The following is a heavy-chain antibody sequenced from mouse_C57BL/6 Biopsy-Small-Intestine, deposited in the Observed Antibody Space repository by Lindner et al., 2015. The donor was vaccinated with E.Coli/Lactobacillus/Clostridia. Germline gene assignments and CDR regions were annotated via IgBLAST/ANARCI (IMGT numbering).Heavy chain of an antibody. D-gene: IGHD1-1*01. Sequence: VQLQESGAELVRPGTSVKVSCKASGYAFTNYLIEWVKQRPGQGLEWIGVINPGRGGTNYNEKFKGKATLTADKSSSTAYMQLSSLTSEDSAVYFCARRRTTVLASDAMDFWGQGTSVTVSS. CDR2: INPGRGGT. V-gene: IGHV1-54*01. J-gene: IGHJ4*01. CDR3: ARRRTTVLASDAMDF. CDR1: GYAFTNYL.